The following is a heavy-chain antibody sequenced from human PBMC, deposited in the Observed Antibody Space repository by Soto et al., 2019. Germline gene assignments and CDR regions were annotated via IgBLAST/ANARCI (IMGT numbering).Heavy chain of an antibody. Sequence: QVQLVESGGGVVQPGTSLRLSCVVSGFTLSNTGVHWVRQAPGKGLEWVAMISHDGFSQHYVDSERGRFTISRDNSKNTLYLQMDSLRPEDTSVYYCAKDWGSSGWFNWFDSWGQGTLVIVSS. CDR1: GFTLSNTG. CDR3: AKDWGSSGWFNWFDS. CDR2: ISHDGFSQ. D-gene: IGHD6-13*01. V-gene: IGHV3-30*18. J-gene: IGHJ5*01.